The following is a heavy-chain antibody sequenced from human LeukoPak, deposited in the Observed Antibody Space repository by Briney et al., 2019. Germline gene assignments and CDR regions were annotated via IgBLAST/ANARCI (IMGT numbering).Heavy chain of an antibody. CDR3: ARLGGIAAAGRFPWFDP. V-gene: IGHV4-59*08. Sequence: SETLSLTCTVSGGSISSYYWSWIRQPPGKGLEWIGYIYYSGSTNYNSSLKSRVTISVDTSKNQFSLKLSSVTAADTAVYYCARLGGIAAAGRFPWFDPWGQGTLVTVSS. CDR1: GGSISSYY. J-gene: IGHJ5*02. D-gene: IGHD6-13*01. CDR2: IYYSGST.